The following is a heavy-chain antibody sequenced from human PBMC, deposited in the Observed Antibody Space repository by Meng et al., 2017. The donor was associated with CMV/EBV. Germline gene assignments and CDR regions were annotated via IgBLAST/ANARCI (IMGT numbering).Heavy chain of an antibody. CDR2: ISSLDGRT. CDR1: GFTFRDYH. CDR3: VKIMSRVVDFWYGMDV. J-gene: IGHJ6*02. V-gene: IGHV3-23*01. D-gene: IGHD3-3*01. Sequence: GESLKISCTASGFTFRDYHMGWARQAPGKGLEAMSSISSLDGRTFYLDSVRGRFPISRDDSKSILYLQMNSLRSDDTATYYCVKIMSRVVDFWYGMDVWGQGTTVTVSS.